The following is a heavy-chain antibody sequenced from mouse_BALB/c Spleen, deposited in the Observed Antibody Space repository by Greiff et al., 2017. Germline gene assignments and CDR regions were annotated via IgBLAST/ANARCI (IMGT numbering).Heavy chain of an antibody. CDR1: GYTFTSYW. Sequence: VQLKQPGAELVRPGASVKLSCKASGYTFTSYWINWVKQRPGQGLEWIGNIYPSDSYTNYNQKFKDKATLTVDKSSSTAYMQLSSPTSEDSAVYYCTSRYGSSYDYWGQGTTLTVSS. CDR2: IYPSDSYT. D-gene: IGHD1-1*01. CDR3: TSRYGSSYDY. J-gene: IGHJ2*01. V-gene: IGHV1-69*02.